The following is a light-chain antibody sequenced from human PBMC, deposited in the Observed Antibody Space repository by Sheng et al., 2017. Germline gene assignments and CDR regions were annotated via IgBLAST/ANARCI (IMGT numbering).Light chain of an antibody. Sequence: AVRMTQSPSAFSASTGDRVTITCRASQGISSYLAWYQQKPGKAPKVLIYAASTLQTGVPSRFSGSGSGTEFTLTISSLQPDDFATYYCQHYNLYSRTFGQGTKVEVK. CDR2: AAS. CDR1: QGISSY. J-gene: IGKJ1*01. CDR3: QHYNLYSRT. V-gene: IGKV1-8*01.